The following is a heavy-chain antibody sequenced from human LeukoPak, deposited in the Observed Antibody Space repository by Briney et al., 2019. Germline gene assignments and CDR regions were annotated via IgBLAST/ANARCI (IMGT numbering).Heavy chain of an antibody. CDR3: AQGENFYYGSGTYQPN. J-gene: IGHJ4*02. V-gene: IGHV3-23*01. CDR1: GFTFSSYA. CDR2: ISGSGGST. D-gene: IGHD3-10*01. Sequence: GGSLRLSCAASGFTFSSYAMSWVRQAPGKGLEWVSAISGSGGSTYYADSVKGRFTISRDNSKNTLYLQMNSLRAEDTAVYYCAQGENFYYGSGTYQPNWGQGTLVTVSS.